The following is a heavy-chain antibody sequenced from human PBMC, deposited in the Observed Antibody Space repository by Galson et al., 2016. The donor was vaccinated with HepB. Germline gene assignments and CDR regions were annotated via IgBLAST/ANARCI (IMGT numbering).Heavy chain of an antibody. CDR1: GYNFTTTYW. V-gene: IGHV5-51*01. CDR3: ARPLQHSYGLDY. D-gene: IGHD5-18*01. J-gene: IGHJ4*02. CDR2: IYPGDSDT. Sequence: QSGAEVKKPGESLKISCKASGYNFTTTYWITWVRQMPGKVLEWMGMIYPGDSDTRYSPPFQGQVIISVDKSISTAYLQWSSLKASDTAMYYCARPLQHSYGLDYWGQGTLVTVAS.